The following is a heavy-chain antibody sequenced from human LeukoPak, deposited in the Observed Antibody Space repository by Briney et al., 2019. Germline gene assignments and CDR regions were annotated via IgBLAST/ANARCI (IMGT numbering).Heavy chain of an antibody. CDR3: ARRSASGYEQFDY. V-gene: IGHV5-51*01. CDR1: GYSFTSYW. J-gene: IGHJ4*02. D-gene: IGHD5-12*01. CDR2: IYPGDSDT. Sequence: GESLEISCQGSGYSFTSYWIGWVRQLPGKGLEWMGIIYPGDSDTRYSPSFQGQVTISADKSISTAYLQWSSLKASDTAMYYCARRSASGYEQFDYWGQGTLVTVSS.